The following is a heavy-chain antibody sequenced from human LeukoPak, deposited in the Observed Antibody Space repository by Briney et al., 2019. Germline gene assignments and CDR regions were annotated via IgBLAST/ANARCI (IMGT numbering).Heavy chain of an antibody. CDR1: GYNFASSW. D-gene: IGHD6-13*01. CDR2: IYPGDSDT. CDR3: ARRHSSSWSFDY. V-gene: IGHV5-51*01. J-gene: IGHJ4*02. Sequence: GESLKISCKGSGYNFASSWIGWLRQMPGKGLEWMGIIYPGDSDTTYSPSFQGQVTISADKSIATAYLQWSLRASDTAIYYCARRHSSSWSFDYWGPGTLVTVSS.